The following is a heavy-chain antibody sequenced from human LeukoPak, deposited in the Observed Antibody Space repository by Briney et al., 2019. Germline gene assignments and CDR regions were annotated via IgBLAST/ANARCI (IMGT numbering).Heavy chain of an antibody. CDR2: IYHSGST. CDR1: GYSISSGYY. V-gene: IGHV4-38-2*02. Sequence: SETLSLTCTVSGYSISSGYYWGWIRQPPGKGLEWIGSIYHSGSTYYNPSLKSRVTISVDTSKNQFSLKLSSVTAADTAVYYCAKEGGYSGYDFDYWGQGTLVTVSS. CDR3: AKEGGYSGYDFDY. D-gene: IGHD5-12*01. J-gene: IGHJ4*02.